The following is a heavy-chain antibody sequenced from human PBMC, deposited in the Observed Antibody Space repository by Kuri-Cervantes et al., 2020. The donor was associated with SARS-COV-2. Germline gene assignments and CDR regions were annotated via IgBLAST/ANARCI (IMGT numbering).Heavy chain of an antibody. J-gene: IGHJ4*02. CDR3: AKDVAAAGYFDY. Sequence: LSLTCAASGFTFSSYWMHWVRQAPGKGLAWVSRINSDGSSTSYADSVKGRFTISRDNAKNTLYLQMNSLRAEDTAVYYCAKDVAAAGYFDYWGQGTLVTVSS. CDR1: GFTFSSYW. CDR2: INSDGSST. D-gene: IGHD6-13*01. V-gene: IGHV3-74*01.